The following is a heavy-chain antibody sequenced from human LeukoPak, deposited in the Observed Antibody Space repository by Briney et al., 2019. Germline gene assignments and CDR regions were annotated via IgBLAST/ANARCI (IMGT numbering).Heavy chain of an antibody. J-gene: IGHJ6*02. V-gene: IGHV4-31*03. D-gene: IGHD2-21*02. CDR3: ARAYCGGDCYIHYYYGMDV. Sequence: SQTLSLTRTVSGGSISSGGYYWSWIRQRPGKGLEWIGYIYYSGSTYYNPSLKSRVTISVDTSKNQFSLKLSSVTAADTAVYYCARAYCGGDCYIHYYYGMDVWGQGTTVTVSS. CDR1: GGSISSGGYY. CDR2: IYYSGST.